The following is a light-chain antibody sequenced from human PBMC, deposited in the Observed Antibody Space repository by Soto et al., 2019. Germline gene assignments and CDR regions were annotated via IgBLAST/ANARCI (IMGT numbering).Light chain of an antibody. Sequence: DIQMTQSPSSLSASVGDRVTITCRASQGISNYLAWYQQKPGKVPKLLIYAASTLQSGVPSRFSGSGSGTGSTLTISSLQPEDVATYYFQKYNSAPRLTFGGGTKVEIK. V-gene: IGKV1-27*01. CDR2: AAS. CDR1: QGISNY. J-gene: IGKJ4*01. CDR3: QKYNSAPRLT.